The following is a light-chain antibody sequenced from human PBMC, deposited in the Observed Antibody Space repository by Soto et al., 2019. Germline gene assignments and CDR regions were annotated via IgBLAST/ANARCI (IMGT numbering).Light chain of an antibody. V-gene: IGLV1-40*01. J-gene: IGLJ1*01. Sequence: QAVVTQPPSVSGAPGQRDTISCTGSSSNIGAGYDVHWYQQLPGTAPKLLIYGNSNRPSGVPDRFSGSKSGTSASLAITGLQAEDEADYYCQSYDSSLSFYVFGTGTKLTVL. CDR3: QSYDSSLSFYV. CDR2: GNS. CDR1: SSNIGAGYD.